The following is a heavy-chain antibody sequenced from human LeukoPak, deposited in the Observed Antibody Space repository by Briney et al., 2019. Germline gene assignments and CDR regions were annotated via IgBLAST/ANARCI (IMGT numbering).Heavy chain of an antibody. V-gene: IGHV3-7*01. CDR1: GFTFSNYW. Sequence: GGSLRLSCGASGFTFSNYWMRWVRQARGKRLEWAANIQQDGSEQYCVDFLRGRFTISRDNAKNSLYLQMNSLRAEDTAVYYCARQDYGDYRIWGQGTMVTVSS. CDR3: ARQDYGDYRI. CDR2: IQQDGSEQ. J-gene: IGHJ3*02. D-gene: IGHD4-17*01.